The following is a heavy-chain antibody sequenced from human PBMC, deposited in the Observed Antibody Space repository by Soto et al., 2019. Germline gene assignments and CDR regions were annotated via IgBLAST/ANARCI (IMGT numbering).Heavy chain of an antibody. Sequence: GGSLRLSCAASGFTFSSYSMNWVRQAPGKGLEWVSYISTTSSTIYHADSVKGRFTISRGNAKNSLYLQMDSLRDEDTAVYYCVRDYCRTTTCRFDYWGQGTPVTVSS. J-gene: IGHJ4*02. CDR2: ISTTSSTI. D-gene: IGHD2-2*01. CDR1: GFTFSSYS. CDR3: VRDYCRTTTCRFDY. V-gene: IGHV3-48*02.